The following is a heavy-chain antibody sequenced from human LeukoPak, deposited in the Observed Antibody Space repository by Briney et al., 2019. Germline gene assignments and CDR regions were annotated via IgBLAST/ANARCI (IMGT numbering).Heavy chain of an antibody. CDR2: INQSGST. CDR1: GGSLSGYY. J-gene: IGHJ6*03. V-gene: IGHV4-34*01. Sequence: SETLSLTCAVYGGSLSGYYWTWIRQSPGKGLEWMGEINQSGSTTYNTSLKSRVTISVDTSKNQFSLKVNSVTAADTAVYYCARANYYGSMQYYYYMDVWGKGTTVTVSS. CDR3: ARANYYGSMQYYYYMDV. D-gene: IGHD3-10*01.